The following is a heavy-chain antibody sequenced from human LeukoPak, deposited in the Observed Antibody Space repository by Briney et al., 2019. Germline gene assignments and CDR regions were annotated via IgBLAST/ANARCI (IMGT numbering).Heavy chain of an antibody. CDR1: GFSFTGLW. D-gene: IGHD6-13*01. CDR3: ARPPAAADTLSNWYFDL. Sequence: GESLKISCKGSGFSFTGLWIGWARQLPGKGLEWMGIIYGGDSDTRYSPSFQGQVTISADKSITTAYLQWSSLKTSDTAMYYCARPPAAADTLSNWYFDLWGRGTLVTVSS. CDR2: IYGGDSDT. J-gene: IGHJ2*01. V-gene: IGHV5-51*01.